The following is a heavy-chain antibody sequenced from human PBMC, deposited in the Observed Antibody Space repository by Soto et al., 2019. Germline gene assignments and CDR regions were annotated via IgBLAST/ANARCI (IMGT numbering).Heavy chain of an antibody. CDR2: IWPRDSDT. CDR3: ERRLGQGWFDP. D-gene: IGHD7-27*01. CDR1: GYSFSDNW. V-gene: IGHV5-51*01. Sequence: LXGSLKISCKGCGYSFSDNWMGWVRQTPGKGLEWMGIIWPRDSDTRYSPSFQGQVTISADRSISTAYLQWSSLKASDTGMYYCERRLGQGWFDPWGQGTLVTASS. J-gene: IGHJ5*02.